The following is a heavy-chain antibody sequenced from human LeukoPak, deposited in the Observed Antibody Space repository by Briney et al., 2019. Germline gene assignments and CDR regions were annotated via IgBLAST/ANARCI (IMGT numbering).Heavy chain of an antibody. D-gene: IGHD3-16*01. CDR2: INHSGST. Sequence: SETLSLTCAVYGGSFSGYYWSWIRQPPGKGLEWIGEINHSGSTNYNPSLKSRVTILVDTSRNQFSLKLSSVTAADTAVYYCARDYGPTDYWGQGTLVTVSS. CDR1: GGSFSGYY. V-gene: IGHV4-34*01. J-gene: IGHJ4*02. CDR3: ARDYGPTDY.